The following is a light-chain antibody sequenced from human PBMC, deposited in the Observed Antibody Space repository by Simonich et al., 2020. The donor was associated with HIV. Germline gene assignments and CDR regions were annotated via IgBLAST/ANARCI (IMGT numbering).Light chain of an antibody. CDR2: DVS. V-gene: IGLV2-23*02. CDR1: SSDVGGYNY. Sequence: QSALTQPASVSGSPGQSIPISCTGTSSDVGGYNYFSWYQQHPGKAPKIMIYDVSKRPSGVSNRFSGSKSGNTASLTISGLQAEDEADYYCCSYAGSSTSWVFGGGTKLTVL. CDR3: CSYAGSSTSWV. J-gene: IGLJ3*02.